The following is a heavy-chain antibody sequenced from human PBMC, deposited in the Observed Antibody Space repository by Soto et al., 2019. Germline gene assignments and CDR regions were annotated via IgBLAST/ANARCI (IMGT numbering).Heavy chain of an antibody. Sequence: EVQLVESGGGLVQPGGSLRLSCAASGFIFSSYWMHWVRQAPGKGLVWVSRINSDGSSTSYADSVKGRFTVSRDNAKNPLYLQMIILGAGDTAVYYCVRTYSSGWYWGWFDPWGQGTLVTVSS. CDR3: VRTYSSGWYWGWFDP. V-gene: IGHV3-74*01. J-gene: IGHJ5*02. D-gene: IGHD6-19*01. CDR1: GFIFSSYW. CDR2: INSDGSST.